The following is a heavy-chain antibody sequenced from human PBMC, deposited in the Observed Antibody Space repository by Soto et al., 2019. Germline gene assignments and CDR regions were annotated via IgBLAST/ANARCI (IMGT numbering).Heavy chain of an antibody. J-gene: IGHJ4*02. D-gene: IGHD5-12*01. CDR3: AREGYSGYDSPTFDD. CDR1: GYTFTSYG. Sequence: QVQLVQSGAEGKNPGASVKVSCKASGYTFTSYGISWVRQAPGQGLEWMGWINAYNGNTNYAQKLQGRVTMTTDTSTSTAYIELRSLSSDDTAVYYCAREGYSGYDSPTFDDWGQGTLVTVSS. CDR2: INAYNGNT. V-gene: IGHV1-18*01.